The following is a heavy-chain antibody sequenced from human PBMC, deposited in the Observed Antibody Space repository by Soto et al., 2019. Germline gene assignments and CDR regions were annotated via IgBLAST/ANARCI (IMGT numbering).Heavy chain of an antibody. V-gene: IGHV1-18*01. CDR1: GYTFTSYD. CDR2: ISAYNGNT. CDR3: ARVRDIVVVVGGWFDP. Sequence: ASVKVSCKASGYTFTSYDINWVRQATGQGLEWMGWISAYNGNTNYAQKLQGRVTMTTDTSTSTAYMELRSLRSDDTAVYYCARVRDIVVVVGGWFDPWGQGTLVTVSS. J-gene: IGHJ5*02. D-gene: IGHD2-15*01.